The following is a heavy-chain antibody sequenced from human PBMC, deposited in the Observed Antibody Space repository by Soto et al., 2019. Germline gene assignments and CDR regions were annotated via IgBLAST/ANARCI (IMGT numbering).Heavy chain of an antibody. Sequence: QLQLQESGPGLVKPSETLSLTCTVSGGSISSSSYYWGWIRQPPGKGLEWIGSIYYSGSTYYNPSLKTRVTISVDTSKNQFSLKLSSVTAADTAVYYCARLILRDFWSGIEDYWGQGTLVTVSS. D-gene: IGHD3-3*01. CDR1: GGSISSSSYY. CDR2: IYYSGST. J-gene: IGHJ4*02. CDR3: ARLILRDFWSGIEDY. V-gene: IGHV4-39*01.